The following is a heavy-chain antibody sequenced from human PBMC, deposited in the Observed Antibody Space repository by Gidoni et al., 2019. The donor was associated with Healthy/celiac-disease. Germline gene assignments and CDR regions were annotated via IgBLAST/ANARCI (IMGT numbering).Heavy chain of an antibody. Sequence: EVQLLESGGGLVQPGGSLRLSCAASGFTFSSYAMSWVRQAPGKGLEWVSAISGSGGSTYYADSVKGRFTISRDNSKNTLYLQMNSLRAEDTAVYYCAKDLVPIPATAIPGYFDYWGQGTLVTVSS. CDR2: ISGSGGST. D-gene: IGHD2-2*02. CDR1: GFTFSSYA. J-gene: IGHJ4*02. CDR3: AKDLVPIPATAIPGYFDY. V-gene: IGHV3-23*01.